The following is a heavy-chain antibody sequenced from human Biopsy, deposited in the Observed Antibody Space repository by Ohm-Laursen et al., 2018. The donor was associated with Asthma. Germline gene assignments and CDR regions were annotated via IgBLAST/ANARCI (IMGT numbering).Heavy chain of an antibody. Sequence: TLSLTCAVSGGSISSGAYYWSWVRQPPGKGLEWIGYIYYIGSTYYNPSLKGRVAISLDTFKNQFSLKLSSVTAADTAVYFCARRGGVRRYFDYWGQGTLVTVSS. CDR1: GGSISSGAYY. CDR2: IYYIGST. V-gene: IGHV4-30-4*01. J-gene: IGHJ4*02. D-gene: IGHD3-16*01. CDR3: ARRGGVRRYFDY.